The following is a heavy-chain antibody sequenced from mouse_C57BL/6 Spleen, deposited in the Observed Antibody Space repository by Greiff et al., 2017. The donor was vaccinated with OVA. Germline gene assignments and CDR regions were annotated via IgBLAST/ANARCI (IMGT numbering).Heavy chain of an antibody. CDR2: ISSGGDYI. CDR3: TRLPHYDTWYFDV. J-gene: IGHJ1*03. CDR1: GFTFSSYA. D-gene: IGHD2-4*01. V-gene: IGHV5-9-1*02. Sequence: EVQLVESGEGLVKPGGSLKLSCAASGFTFSSYAMSWVRQTPEKRLEWVAYISSGGDYIYYADTVKGRFTISRDNARNTLYLQMSSLKSEDTAMYYCTRLPHYDTWYFDVWGTGTTVTVSS.